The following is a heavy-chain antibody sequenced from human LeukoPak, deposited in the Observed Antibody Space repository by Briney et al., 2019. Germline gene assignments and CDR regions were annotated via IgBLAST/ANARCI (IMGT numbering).Heavy chain of an antibody. J-gene: IGHJ3*01. V-gene: IGHV3-23*01. CDR3: AKARITSTGADAFAF. CDR2: ISGSGASA. CDR1: GFTFSNYA. Sequence: GGSLRLSCAASGFTFSNYAMSWVRQAPGKGLEWVSAISGSGASAYYADSLKGRFTISRDNSKNTLYLQMNSLRAGDTALYYCAKARITSTGADAFAFWGQGTMVTVSS. D-gene: IGHD1-1*01.